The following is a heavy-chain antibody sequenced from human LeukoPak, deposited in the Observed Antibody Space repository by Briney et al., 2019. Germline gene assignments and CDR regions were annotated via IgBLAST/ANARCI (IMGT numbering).Heavy chain of an antibody. D-gene: IGHD5-18*01. CDR1: GFTFDDYA. CDR3: AKGGYSYGYIDY. J-gene: IGHJ4*02. V-gene: IGHV3-9*03. CDR2: ISWNSGSI. Sequence: VRSLRLSCAASGFTFDDYAMHWVRQAPGKGLEWVSGISWNSGSIGYADSVKGRFTISRDNAKNSLYLQMNSLRAEDMALYYCAKGGYSYGYIDYWGQGTLVTVSS.